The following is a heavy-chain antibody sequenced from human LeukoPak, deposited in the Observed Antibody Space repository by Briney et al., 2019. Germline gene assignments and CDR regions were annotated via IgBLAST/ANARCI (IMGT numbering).Heavy chain of an antibody. Sequence: SETPSLTCTVSGGSISSYYWSWIRQPAGKGLEWIGRIYTSGSTNYNPSLKSRVTISVDKSKNQFSLKLSSVTAADTAVYYCARAYCSSTSCSPGVYYMDVWGKGTTVTVSS. D-gene: IGHD2-2*01. V-gene: IGHV4-4*07. CDR3: ARAYCSSTSCSPGVYYMDV. CDR2: IYTSGST. J-gene: IGHJ6*03. CDR1: GGSISSYY.